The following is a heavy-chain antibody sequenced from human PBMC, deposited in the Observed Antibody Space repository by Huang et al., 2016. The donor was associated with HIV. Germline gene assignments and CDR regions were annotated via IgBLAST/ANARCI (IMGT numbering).Heavy chain of an antibody. V-gene: IGHV3-49*03. CDR3: STVGGGIDYIGYTSAYYATGGY. CDR2: MSSKAQGGTT. CDR1: GFTFGAYG. J-gene: IGHJ4*02. Sequence: EVQLVESGGTLIQPGRSLRLSCTASGFTFGAYGMSWFRQAPGKWLEWVGCMSSKAQGGTTEYAASVKGRFIVSRDDSKNIAYLRMSSLKTEDTAVYYCSTVGGGIDYIGYTSAYYATGGYWGQGTLVTVSS. D-gene: IGHD6-19*01.